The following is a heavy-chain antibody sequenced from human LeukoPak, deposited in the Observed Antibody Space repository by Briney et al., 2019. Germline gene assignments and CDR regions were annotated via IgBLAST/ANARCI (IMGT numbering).Heavy chain of an antibody. Sequence: SVKVSCKASGGTFSSYAISWVRQAPGQGLEWMGGIIPIFGTANYAQKFQGRVTITADKSTSTAYMELSSLRSEDTAVYYCARTHASGWYGGYYFDYWGQGTLVTVSS. CDR2: IIPIFGTA. D-gene: IGHD6-13*01. CDR3: ARTHASGWYGGYYFDY. CDR1: GGTFSSYA. J-gene: IGHJ4*02. V-gene: IGHV1-69*06.